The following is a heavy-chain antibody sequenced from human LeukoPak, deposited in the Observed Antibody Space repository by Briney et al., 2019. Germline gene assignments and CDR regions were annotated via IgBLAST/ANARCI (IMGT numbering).Heavy chain of an antibody. Sequence: PSETLSLTCAVYGGTFSGYYWSWIRQPPGKRLEWVGESNDSGGTNYNPSLKSRVTISVDTSKNQFSLKLSSVTAADTAVYYCARVDMDAFDIWGQGTMVTVSS. CDR2: SNDSGGT. J-gene: IGHJ3*02. CDR1: GGTFSGYY. V-gene: IGHV4-34*01. D-gene: IGHD2-15*01. CDR3: ARVDMDAFDI.